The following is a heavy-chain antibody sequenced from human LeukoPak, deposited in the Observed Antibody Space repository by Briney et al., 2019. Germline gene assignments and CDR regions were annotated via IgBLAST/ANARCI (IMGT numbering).Heavy chain of an antibody. V-gene: IGHV1-69*04. Sequence: SVKVSCTASGGTFSSYAISRVRQAPGQGLEWMGRIIPIFGIANYAQKFQGRVTITADKSTSTAYMELSSLRSEDTAVYYCAAGVGVVVPAGGWFDPWGQGTLVTVSS. D-gene: IGHD2-2*01. J-gene: IGHJ5*02. CDR3: AAGVGVVVPAGGWFDP. CDR2: IIPIFGIA. CDR1: GGTFSSYA.